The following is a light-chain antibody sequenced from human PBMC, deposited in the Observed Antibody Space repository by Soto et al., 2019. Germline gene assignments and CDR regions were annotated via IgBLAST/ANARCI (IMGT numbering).Light chain of an antibody. CDR1: QSVGRNY. CDR2: GAS. V-gene: IGKV3-20*01. CDR3: QQYASSPLT. Sequence: EIVLTQSPGTLSLSPGERATLSCRASQSVGRNYLAWYQQKPGQAPRLLIHGASSRATRIPDRFSGSGSGTDFTLTISRLEPEDFAVYYCQQYASSPLTFGGGTKVEIK. J-gene: IGKJ4*01.